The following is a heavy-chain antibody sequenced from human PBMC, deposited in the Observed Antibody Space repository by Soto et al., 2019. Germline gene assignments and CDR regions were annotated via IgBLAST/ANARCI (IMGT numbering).Heavy chain of an antibody. CDR3: VRVGYAYGNDP. D-gene: IGHD3-10*01. CDR1: GFTFSDYY. Sequence: QVQLVESGGGLVKPGGSLRLSCAASGFTFSDYYMSWIRQAPGKGLEWVSYISPSGGTMYYADSVNGRFTLSRDNAKNTLYLQMNRLRAEDTAVYHCVRVGYAYGNDPWGKGTLVAVSS. J-gene: IGHJ5*02. V-gene: IGHV3-11*01. CDR2: ISPSGGTM.